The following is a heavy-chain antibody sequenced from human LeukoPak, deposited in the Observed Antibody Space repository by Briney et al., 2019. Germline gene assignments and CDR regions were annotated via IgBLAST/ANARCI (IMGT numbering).Heavy chain of an antibody. CDR2: IKQDGNAK. D-gene: IGHD2-2*01. CDR1: GFTFTNYW. V-gene: IGHV3-7*01. Sequence: PGGSLRLSCVASGFTFTNYWMSWVRQAPGKGLEWVANIKQDGNAKYYVDSVKGRFTISRDNAKNSLYLQMNSLRADDTAVYYCARAPTVLVGYCSSSSCQADYWGQGTLVTVSS. J-gene: IGHJ4*02. CDR3: ARAPTVLVGYCSSSSCQADY.